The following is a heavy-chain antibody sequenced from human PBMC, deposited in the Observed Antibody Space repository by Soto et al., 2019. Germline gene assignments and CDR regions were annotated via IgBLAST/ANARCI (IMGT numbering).Heavy chain of an antibody. CDR3: ASDFAYFDS. CDR1: GGSFKSGSYS. CDR2: VYHTGRT. D-gene: IGHD3-3*01. V-gene: IGHV4-61*01. Sequence: PSETLSLTCTVSGGSFKSGSYSWSWIRQPPGKGLEWIGYVYHTGRTSYNPSLKSRVSISMDTTKNQFSLNLDPVTAADTAVYFCASDFAYFDSWGQGTLVTVSS. J-gene: IGHJ4*02.